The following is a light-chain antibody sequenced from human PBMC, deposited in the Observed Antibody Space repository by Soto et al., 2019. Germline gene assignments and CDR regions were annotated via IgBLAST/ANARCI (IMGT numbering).Light chain of an antibody. CDR3: QPYFSTPRT. J-gene: IGKJ2*01. V-gene: IGKV4-1*01. CDR1: QSLLYSSNNKNY. Sequence: DIVMTQSPDSLAVSLGERATINCKSTQSLLYSSNNKNYLAWYQLKLGQPPKLLIYWASTRESGVPDRFSGSGFGTDFTLAISNLQAEDVAVYYCQPYFSTPRTFGQGTKVEIK. CDR2: WAS.